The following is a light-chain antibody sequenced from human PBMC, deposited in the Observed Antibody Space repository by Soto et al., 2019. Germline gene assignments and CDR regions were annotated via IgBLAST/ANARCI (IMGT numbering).Light chain of an antibody. Sequence: QSALTQPASVSGSPGQSITISCTGTSSDVGGYNYVSWYQQHPGKAPKLMIYEVSNRPSGVSNRFSGSMSGNTASLTISGLQAEDEADYYCSSYTSSSTYVVFGGGTKVTVL. CDR3: SSYTSSSTYVV. J-gene: IGLJ2*01. V-gene: IGLV2-14*01. CDR1: SSDVGGYNY. CDR2: EVS.